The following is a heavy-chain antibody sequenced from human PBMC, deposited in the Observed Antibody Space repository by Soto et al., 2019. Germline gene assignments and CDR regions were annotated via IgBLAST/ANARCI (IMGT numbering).Heavy chain of an antibody. V-gene: IGHV4-59*01. CDR3: ARDRYGDYVFDY. D-gene: IGHD4-17*01. CDR2: IYYSGST. J-gene: IGHJ4*02. Sequence: SETLSLTCSVSGASISSYYYTWIRQPPGKGLQWIGYIYYSGSTNYNPSLKSRVTISVDTSKNQFSLKLSSVTAADTAVYYCARDRYGDYVFDYWGQGTLVTVSS. CDR1: GASISSYY.